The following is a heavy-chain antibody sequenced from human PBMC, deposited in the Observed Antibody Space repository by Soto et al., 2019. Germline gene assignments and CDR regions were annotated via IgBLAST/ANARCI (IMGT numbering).Heavy chain of an antibody. Sequence: QVQLVESGGGVVQPGRSLRLACTASGLTFTMYAMHWVRQAPGKGLEWVAVISHDGTYKFYSDSVKGRFTISRENSQNTEHLQMNSLRLEDTGVYYCATEAYSGSLGVWYGMDVWGQATTVTVSS. CDR3: ATEAYSGSLGVWYGMDV. V-gene: IGHV3-30*03. CDR1: GLTFTMYA. CDR2: ISHDGTYK. J-gene: IGHJ6*02. D-gene: IGHD1-26*01.